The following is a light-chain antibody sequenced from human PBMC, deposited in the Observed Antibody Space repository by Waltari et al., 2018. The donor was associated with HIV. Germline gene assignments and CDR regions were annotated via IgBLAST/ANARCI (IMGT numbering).Light chain of an antibody. V-gene: IGLV2-8*01. CDR1: NSALGNSYY. CDR3: SSYAGTNNFYVV. J-gene: IGLJ2*01. Sequence: QSALTQPPPASAPPGQSVTIPSTATNSALGNSYYVPCSQQHPGKPPKLIMSEVTNRRSGVPTSCSGAKSGSRAALTVTGVLPEDEAAYYCSSYAGTNNFYVVFGGGTKLTVL. CDR2: EVT.